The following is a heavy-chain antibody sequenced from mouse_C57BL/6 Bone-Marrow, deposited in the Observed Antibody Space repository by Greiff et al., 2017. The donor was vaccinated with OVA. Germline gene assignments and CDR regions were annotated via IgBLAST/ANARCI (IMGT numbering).Heavy chain of an antibody. CDR2: INPSNGGT. V-gene: IGHV1-53*01. D-gene: IGHD2-3*01. CDR1: GYTFTSYW. Sequence: QVQLQQPGTELVKPGASVKLSCKASGYTFTSYWMHWVKQRPGQGLEWIGNINPSNGGTNYNEKFKSKATLTVDKSSSTAYMQLSSLTSEDSAVDYCARYDGYWAWFADWGQGTLVTVSA. J-gene: IGHJ3*01. CDR3: ARYDGYWAWFAD.